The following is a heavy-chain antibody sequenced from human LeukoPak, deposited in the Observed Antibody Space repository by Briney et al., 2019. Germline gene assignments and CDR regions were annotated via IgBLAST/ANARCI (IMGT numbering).Heavy chain of an antibody. CDR2: ISGSGCST. V-gene: IGHV3-23*01. CDR3: AKDEYSGSYNAFDI. J-gene: IGHJ3*02. Sequence: GASLRLSCAASGFTFSGYAMSWVRQAPGKGLEWVSAISGSGCSTYYADSVKGRFTIPRDNSKNTLYLQMNSLRAEDTAVYYCAKDEYSGSYNAFDIWGQGTMVTVSS. D-gene: IGHD1-26*01. CDR1: GFTFSGYA.